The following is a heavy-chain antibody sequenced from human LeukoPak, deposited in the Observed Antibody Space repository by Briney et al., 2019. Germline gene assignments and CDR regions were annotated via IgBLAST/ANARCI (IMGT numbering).Heavy chain of an antibody. V-gene: IGHV3-7*01. Sequence: GGSQRLSCVASGFTFSTCWMSWVRQAPGKGLEWVANLKQDGSVKHYVDSVKGRFTISRDNAKNSLYLQMTNLRAEDTAVYYCATSADSPGNPWGQGTLITVSS. D-gene: IGHD4-11*01. J-gene: IGHJ5*02. CDR3: ATSADSPGNP. CDR2: LKQDGSVK. CDR1: GFTFSTCW.